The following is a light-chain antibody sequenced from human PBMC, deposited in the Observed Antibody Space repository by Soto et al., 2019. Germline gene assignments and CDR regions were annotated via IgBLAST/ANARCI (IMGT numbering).Light chain of an antibody. J-gene: IGKJ1*01. CDR2: GAF. CDR1: QSVSSNY. V-gene: IGKV3-20*01. Sequence: EIVLTQSPGTLSLSPGERATFSCRASQSVSSNYLAWYQQKPGQAPRLLIYGAFKRATGIPDRFSGSGSGTDFTLTISSLQSEDFAVYYCQQYNNWWTFGQGTKVDIK. CDR3: QQYNNWWT.